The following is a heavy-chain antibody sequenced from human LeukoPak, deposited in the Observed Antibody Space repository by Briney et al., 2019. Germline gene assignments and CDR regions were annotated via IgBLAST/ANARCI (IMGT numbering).Heavy chain of an antibody. CDR2: INQDGSGR. V-gene: IGHV3-7*05. J-gene: IGHJ4*02. Sequence: GSLRLSCAVSGFTFSSDWMSWVRQAPGKGLEWVATINQDGSGRDYVDSVKGRFTISRDNAKHSLFLQMNNLRAEDTASYYCVRGIDYWGQGTLVTVSS. CDR3: VRGIDY. CDR1: GFTFSSDW.